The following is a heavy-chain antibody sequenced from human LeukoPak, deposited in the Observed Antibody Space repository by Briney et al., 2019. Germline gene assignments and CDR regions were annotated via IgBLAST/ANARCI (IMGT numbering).Heavy chain of an antibody. CDR1: GGTFSSYA. J-gene: IGHJ6*02. V-gene: IGHV1-69*04. CDR3: AMLQLWLGYYGMDV. CDR2: IIPILGIE. Sequence: ASVKVSCKASGGTFSSYAISWVRQPPGQGLEWMGRIIPILGIENYAQKFQGRVTITADKSTSTAYMELSSRRSEDTAVYYCAMLQLWLGYYGMDVWGQGTTVTVSS. D-gene: IGHD5-18*01.